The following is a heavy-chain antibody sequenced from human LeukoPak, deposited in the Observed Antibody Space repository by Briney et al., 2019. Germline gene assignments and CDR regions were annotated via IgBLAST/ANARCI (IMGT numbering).Heavy chain of an antibody. J-gene: IGHJ4*02. Sequence: PGGSLRLSCAASGFTFSSYSMNWVRQAPGKGLEWVSSISSSSSYIYYADSVKGRFTISRDNAKNTLYLQMNSLRAEDTAVYYCAKDLPESRVGATTNFDYWGQGTLVTVSS. CDR2: ISSSSSYI. CDR1: GFTFSSYS. CDR3: AKDLPESRVGATTNFDY. V-gene: IGHV3-21*04. D-gene: IGHD1-26*01.